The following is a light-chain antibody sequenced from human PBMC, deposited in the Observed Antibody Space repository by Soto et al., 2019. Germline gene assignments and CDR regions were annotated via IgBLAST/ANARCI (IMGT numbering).Light chain of an antibody. CDR1: SSDVGGYNY. Sequence: QSVLTQPASVSVSPGQSITISCTGTSSDVGGYNYVSWYQQHPGKAPKLMIYDVSNRPSGVSNRFSGSKSGNTASLTISGLQAEDEADYYCSSYTSSSTLDVFGTGTKVTVL. CDR2: DVS. J-gene: IGLJ1*01. V-gene: IGLV2-14*01. CDR3: SSYTSSSTLDV.